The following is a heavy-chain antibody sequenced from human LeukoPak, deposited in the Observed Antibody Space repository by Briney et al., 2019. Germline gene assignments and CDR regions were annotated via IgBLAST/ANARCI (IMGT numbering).Heavy chain of an antibody. CDR2: IYTTGFT. Sequence: SQTLSLTCTVSGGSFSSPNYYWSWIRQPAGKGLEWIGRIYTTGFTNYHPSLKSRVTVSIDTSKNQFYLKLTSVTAADTAVYYCARSHTPVRGSTSLFDPWGQGTLVTVSS. CDR3: ARSHTPVRGSTSLFDP. V-gene: IGHV4-61*02. CDR1: GGSFSSPNYY. J-gene: IGHJ5*02. D-gene: IGHD2-2*01.